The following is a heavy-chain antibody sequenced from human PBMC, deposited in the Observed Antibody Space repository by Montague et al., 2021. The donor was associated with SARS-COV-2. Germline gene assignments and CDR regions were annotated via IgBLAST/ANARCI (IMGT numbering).Heavy chain of an antibody. CDR2: ISYSGRT. Sequence: SETLSLTCTVYGGSISSYYWRWIRQPPGRGLQRIGYISYSGRTKYNPSLKSRVTISVDTSKNHFTLRLSSVTAADTAVYYCANFRRTQLLFGTLYYGMDVWGQGTTVTVSS. CDR1: GGSISSYY. J-gene: IGHJ6*02. V-gene: IGHV4-59*01. CDR3: ANFRRTQLLFGTLYYGMDV. D-gene: IGHD2-2*01.